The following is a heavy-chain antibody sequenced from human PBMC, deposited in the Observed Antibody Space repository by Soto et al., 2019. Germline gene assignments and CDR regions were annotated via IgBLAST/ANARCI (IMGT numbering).Heavy chain of an antibody. V-gene: IGHV1-2*04. J-gene: IGHJ6*02. CDR2: INPSSGGA. CDR3: ARDAAMGDYYHYGMDV. Sequence: ASVKVSFKASGYTFTGDYLHWVRQAPGQGLEWMGWINPSSGGANIAQKFQGWVTMTRDTSIDTAYMELTRLRSDDTAVYYCARDAAMGDYYHYGMDVWGQGTPVTVS. D-gene: IGHD5-18*01. CDR1: GYTFTGDY.